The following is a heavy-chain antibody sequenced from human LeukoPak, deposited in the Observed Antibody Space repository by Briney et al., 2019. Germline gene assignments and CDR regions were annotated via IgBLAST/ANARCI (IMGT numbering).Heavy chain of an antibody. D-gene: IGHD5-18*01. CDR1: GGSFSGYY. Sequence: PSETLSLTCAVYGGSFSGYYWSWIRQHPGKGLEWIGYIYYSGSTYYNPSLKSRVTISVDTSKNQFSLKLSSVTAADTAVYYCARVMDTAMGFDYWGQGTLVTVSS. J-gene: IGHJ4*02. CDR3: ARVMDTAMGFDY. V-gene: IGHV4-31*11. CDR2: IYYSGST.